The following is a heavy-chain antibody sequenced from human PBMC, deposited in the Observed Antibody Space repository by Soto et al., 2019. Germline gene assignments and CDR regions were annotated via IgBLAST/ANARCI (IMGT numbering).Heavy chain of an antibody. CDR2: ISYDGTNK. Sequence: QVQLVESGGGVVQPGRSLRLSCAASGFSFSISPMHWVRQAPGKGPEWVALISYDGTNKFYADSVKGRFTISRDNSKRTLYLQVDSLSPEDAAVYYCARDPKTSGGQHWAFNYFDSWGQGTLVTVSS. V-gene: IGHV3-30-3*01. D-gene: IGHD7-27*01. CDR3: ARDPKTSGGQHWAFNYFDS. J-gene: IGHJ4*02. CDR1: GFSFSISP.